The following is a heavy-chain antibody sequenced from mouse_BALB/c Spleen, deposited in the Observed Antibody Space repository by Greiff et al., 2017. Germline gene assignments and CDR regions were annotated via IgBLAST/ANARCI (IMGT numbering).Heavy chain of an antibody. CDR2: IYWDDDK. CDR3: ARTRRYGNYEGDY. Sequence: QVTLKVSGPGILQPSQTLSLTCSFSGFSLSTSGMGVSWIRQPSGKGLEWLAHIYWDDDKRYNPSLKSRLTISKDTSSNQVFLKITSVDTADTATYYCARTRRYGNYEGDYWGQGTTLTVSS. V-gene: IGHV8-12*01. CDR1: GFSLSTSGMG. D-gene: IGHD2-10*02. J-gene: IGHJ2*01.